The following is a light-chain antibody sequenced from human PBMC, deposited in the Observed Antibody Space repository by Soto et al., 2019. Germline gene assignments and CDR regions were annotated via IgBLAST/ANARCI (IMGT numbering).Light chain of an antibody. J-gene: IGKJ1*01. CDR2: GAR. CDR1: QSVTIGY. V-gene: IGKV3-20*01. CDR3: QQYGTSPWT. Sequence: VLTQSPGTLSLSPGERATLSCRASQSVTIGYLAWFQQKPGQAPRLLIYGARTRATGVPDRFSASGSGTDFSHTSSRLEPEDFAVYYCQQYGTSPWTVVQGTKVEIK.